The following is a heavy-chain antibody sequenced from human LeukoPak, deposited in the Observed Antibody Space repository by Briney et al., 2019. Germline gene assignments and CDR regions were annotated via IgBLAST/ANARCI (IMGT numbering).Heavy chain of an antibody. CDR2: IYYSGST. J-gene: IGHJ4*02. CDR1: GGSISSYY. Sequence: SGTLSLTCTVSGGSISSYYWSWIRQPPGKGLEWIGYIYYSGSTNYNPSLKSRVTISVDTSKNQFSLKLSSVTAADTAVYYCARSQKGMATLYFDYWGQGTLVTVSS. CDR3: ARSQKGMATLYFDY. V-gene: IGHV4-59*01. D-gene: IGHD5-24*01.